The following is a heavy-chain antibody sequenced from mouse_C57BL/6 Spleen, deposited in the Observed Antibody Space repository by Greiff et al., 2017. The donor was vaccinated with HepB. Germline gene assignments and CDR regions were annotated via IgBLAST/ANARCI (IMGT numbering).Heavy chain of an antibody. Sequence: QVQLQQPGAELVMPGASVKLSCKASGYTFTSYWMHWVKQRPGQGLEWIGEIDPSDSYTNYNQKFKGKSTLTVDKSSSTAYMQLSSLTSEDSAVYYCARWLHPYYFDYWGQGTTLTVSS. J-gene: IGHJ2*01. CDR3: ARWLHPYYFDY. V-gene: IGHV1-69*01. D-gene: IGHD2-2*01. CDR2: IDPSDSYT. CDR1: GYTFTSYW.